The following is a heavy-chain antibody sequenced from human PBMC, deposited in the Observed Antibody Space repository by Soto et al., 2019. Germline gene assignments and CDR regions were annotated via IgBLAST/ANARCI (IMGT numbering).Heavy chain of an antibody. D-gene: IGHD7-27*01. CDR1: GGSIGRSDNY. Sequence: SETLSLTCTLSGGSIGRSDNYWVWIRQPPGKGLEWMGHVYYSGSTDQIPSLKSRVTISVDTSKNQFSLKLNSVTAADTAVYSCARIPRTNWRIDFWGQGTLVTVSS. V-gene: IGHV4-39*01. CDR3: ARIPRTNWRIDF. J-gene: IGHJ4*02. CDR2: VYYSGST.